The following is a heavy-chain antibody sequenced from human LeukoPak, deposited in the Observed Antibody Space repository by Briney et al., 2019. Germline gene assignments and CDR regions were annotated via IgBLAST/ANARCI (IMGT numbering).Heavy chain of an antibody. V-gene: IGHV4-59*08. CDR3: ARHGRYGDPFDY. CDR2: IYYSGCT. CDR1: GGSISTNY. J-gene: IGHJ4*02. D-gene: IGHD4-17*01. Sequence: PSETLSLTCAVSGGSISTNYWSWIRQPPGKGLEWIGYIYYSGCTNSNPSLKSRVTISVDTSENHLSLKLRSVTTTDTAVYYCARHGRYGDPFDYWGQGTLVTVSS.